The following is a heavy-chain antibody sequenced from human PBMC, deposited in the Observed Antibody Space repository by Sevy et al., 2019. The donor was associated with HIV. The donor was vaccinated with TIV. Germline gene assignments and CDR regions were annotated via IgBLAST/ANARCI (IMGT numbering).Heavy chain of an antibody. CDR1: GGSISSGGYY. CDR2: IYYSGST. CDR3: ARGDSSGYQEAFDI. Sequence: SETLSLTCTVSGGSISSGGYYWSWIRQHPGKGLEWIGYIYYSGSTYYNPSLKSRVTISVDTSKNQFSLKLSSVTAADTAVYYCARGDSSGYQEAFDIWGQGTMVTVSS. J-gene: IGHJ3*02. D-gene: IGHD3-22*01. V-gene: IGHV4-31*03.